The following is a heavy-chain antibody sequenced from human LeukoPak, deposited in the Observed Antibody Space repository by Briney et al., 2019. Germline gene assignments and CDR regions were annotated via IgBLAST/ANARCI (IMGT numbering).Heavy chain of an antibody. CDR3: ARNPHVDTAMVILPFWDY. CDR2: IIPIFGTA. Sequence: ASVKVSCKASGGTFSSYAISWVRQAPGQGLEWMGGIIPIFGTANYAQKFQGRVTIAADESTSTAYMELSSLRSEDTAVYYCARNPHVDTAMVILPFWDYWGQGTLVTLSS. V-gene: IGHV1-69*13. D-gene: IGHD5-18*01. J-gene: IGHJ4*02. CDR1: GGTFSSYA.